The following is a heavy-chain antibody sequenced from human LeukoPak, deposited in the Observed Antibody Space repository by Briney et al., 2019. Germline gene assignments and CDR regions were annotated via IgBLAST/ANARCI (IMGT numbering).Heavy chain of an antibody. D-gene: IGHD3-22*01. CDR3: AKDYYDSSGYSEYFQH. CDR1: GYTFTSYY. Sequence: ASVKVSCKASGYTFTSYYMHWVRQAPGQGLEWMGIINPSGGSTSCAQKFQGRVTMTRDTSTSTVYMELSSLRSEDTAVYYCAKDYYDSSGYSEYFQHWGQGPLVTVSS. V-gene: IGHV1-46*01. J-gene: IGHJ1*01. CDR2: INPSGGST.